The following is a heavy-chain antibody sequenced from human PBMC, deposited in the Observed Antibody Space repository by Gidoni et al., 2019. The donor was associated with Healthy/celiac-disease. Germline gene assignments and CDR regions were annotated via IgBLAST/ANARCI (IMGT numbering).Heavy chain of an antibody. J-gene: IGHJ4*02. D-gene: IGHD4-17*01. V-gene: IGHV3-33*01. CDR1: GFTFSSYG. Sequence: QVQLVESGGGVVQPGMSLRLSCAASGFTFSSYGMHWVRQAPGKGLEWVAVIWYDGSNKYYADSVKGRFTISRDNSKNTLYLQMNSLRAEDTAVYYCARGDDYGDPFDYWGQGTLVTVSS. CDR2: IWYDGSNK. CDR3: ARGDDYGDPFDY.